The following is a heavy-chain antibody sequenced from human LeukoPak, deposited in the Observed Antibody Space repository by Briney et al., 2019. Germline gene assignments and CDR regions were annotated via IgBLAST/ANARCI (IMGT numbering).Heavy chain of an antibody. V-gene: IGHV3-15*01. CDR2: IQSKTDGGTT. Sequence: GGSLRLSCAASGFTFSNTWMNWVRQAPGKGLEWVGRIQSKTDGGTTEYAAPVKGRFTISRADSKTTIYLQMNRLKTEDTAVYYCATLTVRGVINIWGQGTLVTVSS. D-gene: IGHD3-10*01. J-gene: IGHJ4*02. CDR3: ATLTVRGVINI. CDR1: GFTFSNTW.